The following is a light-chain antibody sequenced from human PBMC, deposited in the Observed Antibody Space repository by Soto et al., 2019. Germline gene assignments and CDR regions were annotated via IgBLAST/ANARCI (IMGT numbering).Light chain of an antibody. V-gene: IGKV1-5*03. CDR2: KAS. J-gene: IGKJ1*01. CDR1: DSIGDL. Sequence: DIQMRQSPATLSASVEDRVTITCRASDSIGDLLAWYQQKPGEAPKLLIYKASTLKSGVPSRFSGSGSGTEFTLTISSLQPDDFATYYCQHYNSYSEAFGQGTKVGI. CDR3: QHYNSYSEA.